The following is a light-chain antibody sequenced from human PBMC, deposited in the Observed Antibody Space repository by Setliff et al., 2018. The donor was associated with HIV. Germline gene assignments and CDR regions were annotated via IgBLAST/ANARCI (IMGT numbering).Light chain of an antibody. CDR2: EVS. CDR1: SSDVGSYNL. CDR3: CSYAGSSTFAV. J-gene: IGLJ3*02. V-gene: IGLV2-23*02. Sequence: ALTQPASVSESPGQSITISCTGTSSDVGSYNLVSWYRQYPGKAPTLMIYEVSRRPSGVSNRFSGSKSGNTASLTISGLQAEDEADYYCCSYAGSSTFAVFGGGTKGTV.